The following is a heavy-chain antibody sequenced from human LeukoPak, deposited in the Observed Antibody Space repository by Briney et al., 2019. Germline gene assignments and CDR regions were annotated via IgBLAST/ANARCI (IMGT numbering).Heavy chain of an antibody. CDR1: GYSCTSYC. CDR3: GMSGDRVPLQDDVFDV. D-gene: IGHD1-26*01. V-gene: IGHV5-51*01. Sequence: GESLKISCKVSGYSCTSYCIGWVRQMPGKGLEWMGIIYPGDSGPTYSPSFQGQVTISVDKSINTAYLQWRSLQASDTAMYYCGMSGDRVPLQDDVFDVWGQGTMVTVST. J-gene: IGHJ3*01. CDR2: IYPGDSGP.